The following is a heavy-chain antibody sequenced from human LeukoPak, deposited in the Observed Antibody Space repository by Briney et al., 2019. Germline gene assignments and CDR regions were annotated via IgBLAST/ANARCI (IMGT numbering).Heavy chain of an antibody. CDR3: TRLVNYDILTGYYDAFDI. CDR1: GFTFGDYA. J-gene: IGHJ3*02. Sequence: PGGSLRLSCTASGFTFGDYAMTWVRQAPGKGLEWVGFIRSQIYGGTTEYAASVKGRFTISRDDSKSIAYLQMNSLKTEDTAVYYCTRLVNYDILTGYYDAFDIWGQGTMVTVSS. CDR2: IRSQIYGGTT. D-gene: IGHD3-9*01. V-gene: IGHV3-49*04.